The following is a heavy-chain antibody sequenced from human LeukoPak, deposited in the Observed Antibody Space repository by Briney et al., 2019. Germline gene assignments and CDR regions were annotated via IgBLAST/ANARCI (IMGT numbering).Heavy chain of an antibody. CDR1: GFTFSTYW. J-gene: IGHJ4*02. CDR2: ARPEGTTT. Sequence: PGGSLRLSCAASGFTFSTYWMHWVRQAPGKGLVWVSRARPEGTTTAYADSVKGRFTISRDNAKNTLFLQMNSLSAEDTAVYYCARDLDWILFDYWGQGTLVTVSS. CDR3: ARDLDWILFDY. V-gene: IGHV3-74*03. D-gene: IGHD3-9*01.